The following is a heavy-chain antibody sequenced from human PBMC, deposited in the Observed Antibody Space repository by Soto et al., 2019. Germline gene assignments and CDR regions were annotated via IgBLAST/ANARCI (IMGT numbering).Heavy chain of an antibody. CDR3: ARNPRLAHYIAAADHYYYYGMDV. CDR2: IYPGDSDT. J-gene: IGHJ6*02. Sequence: GESLKISCKGSGYSFTSYWIGWVRQMPGKGLEWMGIIYPGDSDTRYSPSFQGQVTISADKSISTAYLQWSSLKASDTAMYYCARNPRLAHYIAAADHYYYYGMDVWGQGTTVTVSS. CDR1: GYSFTSYW. D-gene: IGHD6-13*01. V-gene: IGHV5-51*01.